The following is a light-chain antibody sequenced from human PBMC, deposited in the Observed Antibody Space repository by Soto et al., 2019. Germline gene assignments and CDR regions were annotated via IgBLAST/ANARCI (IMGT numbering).Light chain of an antibody. Sequence: EIVLTQSPGTLSLSPGERATLSCMASQSVSSSYLAWYQQKPGQAPRLLIYGASSRATGIPDRFSGSGSGTDFTLTISRLEHEDCERHYCQEYGSSPPWTFGQGLKVEIK. CDR1: QSVSSSY. CDR2: GAS. CDR3: QEYGSSPPWT. J-gene: IGKJ1*01. V-gene: IGKV3-20*01.